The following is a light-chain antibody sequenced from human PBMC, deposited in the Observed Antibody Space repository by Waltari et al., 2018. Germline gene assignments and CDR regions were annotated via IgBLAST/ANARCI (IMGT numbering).Light chain of an antibody. J-gene: IGKJ4*01. CDR1: LYSSNNKNY. CDR3: QQYYSFPVT. CDR2: WAS. V-gene: IGKV4-1*01. Sequence: LYSSNNKNYLPWYQQKPGQPPKLLIYWASTRESGVPDRFSGSGSGTDFTLTISRLQAEDVAVYYCQQYYSFPVTFGGGTKVEIK.